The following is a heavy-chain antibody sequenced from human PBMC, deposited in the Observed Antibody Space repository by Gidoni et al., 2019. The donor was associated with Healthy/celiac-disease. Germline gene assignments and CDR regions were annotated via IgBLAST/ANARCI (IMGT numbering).Heavy chain of an antibody. V-gene: IGHV6-1*01. CDR2: TYYSSKWYN. Sequence: QVQLQQSGPGLVKPSQTLSLTCAISGDSVSSNSAAWNWIRQSPSRGLEWLGRTYYSSKWYNDYAVSVKSRITINPDTSKNQFSLQLNSVTPEDTAVYYCARDDCSSTSCYTSIPNWFDPWGQGTLVTVSS. CDR1: GDSVSSNSAA. J-gene: IGHJ5*02. D-gene: IGHD2-2*02. CDR3: ARDDCSSTSCYTSIPNWFDP.